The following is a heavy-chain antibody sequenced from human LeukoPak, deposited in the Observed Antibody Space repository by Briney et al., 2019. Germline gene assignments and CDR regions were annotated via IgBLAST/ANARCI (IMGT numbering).Heavy chain of an antibody. D-gene: IGHD6-19*01. CDR3: AIDSELAVAGSFDY. V-gene: IGHV3-23*01. CDR2: ISGSGGST. J-gene: IGHJ4*02. Sequence: PGGSLRLSCAASGFTFSSYAMSWVRQAPGKGLEWVSAISGSGGSTYYADSVKGRFTISRDNSKNTLYLQMNSLRAEDTAVYYCAIDSELAVAGSFDYWGQGTPITVSS. CDR1: GFTFSSYA.